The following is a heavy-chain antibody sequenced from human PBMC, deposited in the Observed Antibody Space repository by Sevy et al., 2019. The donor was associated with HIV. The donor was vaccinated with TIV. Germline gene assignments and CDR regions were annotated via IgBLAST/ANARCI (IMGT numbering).Heavy chain of an antibody. Sequence: GVSLRLSCAASGFTFSSYSMNWVRQAPGKGLEWVSSISSSSSYIYYADSVKGRFTISRDNAKNSLYLQMNSLRAEDTAVYYCARAYYYDSSGYYLDYWGQGTLVTVSS. CDR2: ISSSSSYI. CDR1: GFTFSSYS. CDR3: ARAYYYDSSGYYLDY. V-gene: IGHV3-21*01. D-gene: IGHD3-22*01. J-gene: IGHJ4*02.